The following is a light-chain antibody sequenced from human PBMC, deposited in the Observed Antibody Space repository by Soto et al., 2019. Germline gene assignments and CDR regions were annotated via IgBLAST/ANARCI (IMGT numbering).Light chain of an antibody. V-gene: IGLV2-8*01. Sequence: SALTQPPSASGSPGQSVTISCTGTSSDVGGYTYVSWYQQHPGKAPKLLIHDVTERPSGVPDRFSGSRSDSTASLTVSGLQAEDEADYYCSSYAGNDIVLFGGGTKVTVL. CDR2: DVT. CDR1: SSDVGGYTY. CDR3: SSYAGNDIVL. J-gene: IGLJ2*01.